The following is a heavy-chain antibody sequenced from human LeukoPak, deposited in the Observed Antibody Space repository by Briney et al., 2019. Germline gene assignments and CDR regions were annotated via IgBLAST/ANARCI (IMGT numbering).Heavy chain of an antibody. CDR3: ARGPYYYDSSGYSNFDY. Sequence: PSETLSLTCAVYGGSFSGYYWSWIRQPPGKGLEWIGEINHSGSTNYNPSLKGRVTISVDTSKNQFSLKLSSVTAADTAVYYCARGPYYYDSSGYSNFDYWGQGTLVTVSS. D-gene: IGHD3-22*01. CDR2: INHSGST. CDR1: GGSFSGYY. V-gene: IGHV4-34*01. J-gene: IGHJ4*02.